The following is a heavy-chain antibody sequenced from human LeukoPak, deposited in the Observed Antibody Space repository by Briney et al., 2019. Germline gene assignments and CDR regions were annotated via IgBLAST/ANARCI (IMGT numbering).Heavy chain of an antibody. Sequence: SVKVSCKASGGTFSSYAISWVRQAPGQGLEWMGRIIPIFGTANYAQKFQGRVTITTSESPSTAYMELSSLRSEDTAVYYCAREAQIRSSGYSFDYWGQGTLVTVSS. V-gene: IGHV1-69*05. CDR1: GGTFSSYA. D-gene: IGHD3-22*01. CDR3: AREAQIRSSGYSFDY. CDR2: IIPIFGTA. J-gene: IGHJ4*02.